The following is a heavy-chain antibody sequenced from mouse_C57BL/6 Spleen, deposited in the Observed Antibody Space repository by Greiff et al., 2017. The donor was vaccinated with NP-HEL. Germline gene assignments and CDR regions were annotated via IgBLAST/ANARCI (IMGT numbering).Heavy chain of an antibody. CDR2: IYPGDGDT. J-gene: IGHJ2*01. V-gene: IGHV1-80*01. CDR3: ASVITTVGVDY. CDR1: GYAFSSYW. Sequence: VQLQQSGAELVKPGASVKISCKASGYAFSSYWMNWVKQRPGKGLEWIGQIYPGDGDTNYNGKFKGKATLTADKSSSTAYMQLSSLTSEDSAVYFCASVITTVGVDYWGQGTTLTVSS. D-gene: IGHD1-1*01.